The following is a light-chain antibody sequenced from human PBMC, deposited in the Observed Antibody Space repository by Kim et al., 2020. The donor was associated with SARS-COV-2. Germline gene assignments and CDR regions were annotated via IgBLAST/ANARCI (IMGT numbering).Light chain of an antibody. CDR3: QTWATGIHV. V-gene: IGLV4-69*02. CDR2: VRSDGSH. J-gene: IGLJ1*01. Sequence: RLTSTQGGGHSRYAIAWHQQRRGKGTGDVMKVRSDGSHSRGGGFPARFSGSSSGAERYLAISRLQSEDEADYYCQTWATGIHVFGTGTKVTVL. CDR1: GGHSRYA.